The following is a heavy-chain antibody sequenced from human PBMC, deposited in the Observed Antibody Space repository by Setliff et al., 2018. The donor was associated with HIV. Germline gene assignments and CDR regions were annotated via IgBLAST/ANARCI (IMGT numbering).Heavy chain of an antibody. J-gene: IGHJ6*03. CDR1: EFTFMFYW. V-gene: IGHV3-7*01. D-gene: IGHD3-10*01. Sequence: RGVLRLSCTASEFTFMFYWMTWVRQAPGKGLEWVASIKEDGSEKFYVESVKGRFTISRDNGKDALYLQMNRLRGDDTGVYYCARDRGAGTNHYMDVWGKGTTVTVSS. CDR2: IKEDGSEK. CDR3: ARDRGAGTNHYMDV.